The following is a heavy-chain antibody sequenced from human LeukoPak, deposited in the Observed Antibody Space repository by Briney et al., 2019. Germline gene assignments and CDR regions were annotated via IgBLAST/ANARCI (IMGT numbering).Heavy chain of an antibody. CDR3: ARGPLWGYCGGDCYKLDD. J-gene: IGHJ4*02. CDR1: GGSISSYY. D-gene: IGHD2-21*02. V-gene: IGHV4-4*07. CDR2: LYTSGRT. Sequence: SETPSLTCTVSGGSISSYYWSWIRQSAAKGVEWIGRLYTSGRTNYNPSLKSRVSMSVDTSKNQFSLKLISLTAADTAVYYCARGPLWGYCGGDCYKLDDWGQGTLVTVSS.